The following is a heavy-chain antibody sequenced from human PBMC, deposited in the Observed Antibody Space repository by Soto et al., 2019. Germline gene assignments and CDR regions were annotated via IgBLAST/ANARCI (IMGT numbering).Heavy chain of an antibody. Sequence: EVQLVESGGGLVQPGGSLRLSCAASGFTFSSYWMHWVRQAPGKGLVWVSRINSDGSSTSYADSVKGRFTISRDNAXXTLDMQMNSLRAEDTAVYYCARDLRRLPQSARFDPWGQGTLVTVSS. CDR3: ARDLRRLPQSARFDP. J-gene: IGHJ5*02. CDR1: GFTFSSYW. V-gene: IGHV3-74*01. CDR2: INSDGSST.